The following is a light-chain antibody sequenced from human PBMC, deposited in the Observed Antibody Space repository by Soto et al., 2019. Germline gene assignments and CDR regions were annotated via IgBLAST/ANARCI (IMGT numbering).Light chain of an antibody. J-gene: IGLJ3*02. Sequence: QSARTQPASVSGSPGQSITISCTGTSSDVGAYNYVSWYQQHPGKAPKLMIYEVSNRPSGVSNRFSGSKSGNTASLTISGLQAEDEADYYCNSYTRSSTLVFGGGTKVTVL. CDR2: EVS. V-gene: IGLV2-14*01. CDR1: SSDVGAYNY. CDR3: NSYTRSSTLV.